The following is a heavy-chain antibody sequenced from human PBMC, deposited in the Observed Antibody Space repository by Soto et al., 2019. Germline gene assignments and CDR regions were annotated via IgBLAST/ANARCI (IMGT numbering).Heavy chain of an antibody. CDR1: GFTFGDYA. Sequence: PGGSLRLSCTASGFTFGDYAMSWFRQAPGKGLEWVGFIRSKAYGGTTEYAASVKGRFTISRDDSKSVAYLQMNSLKTEDTAVYYCTRGGYYGSGSYYNVRFDYWGQGTLVTVSS. V-gene: IGHV3-49*03. CDR2: IRSKAYGGTT. CDR3: TRGGYYGSGSYYNVRFDY. J-gene: IGHJ4*02. D-gene: IGHD3-10*01.